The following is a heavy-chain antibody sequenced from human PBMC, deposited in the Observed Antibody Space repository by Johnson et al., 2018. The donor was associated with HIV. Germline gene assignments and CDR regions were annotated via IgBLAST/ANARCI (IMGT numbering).Heavy chain of an antibody. CDR2: INWNGGST. D-gene: IGHD3-22*01. CDR1: GFTFDDYA. Sequence: VQLVESGGGLVQPGRSLRLSCAASGFTFDDYAMHWVRQAPGKGLEWVSGINWNGGSTGYVDSMKGRFTISRDNARNSLYLQMNSLRAEDTALYYCARSYYYDSSGYSGAFDIWGQGTMVTVSS. V-gene: IGHV3-9*01. CDR3: ARSYYYDSSGYSGAFDI. J-gene: IGHJ3*02.